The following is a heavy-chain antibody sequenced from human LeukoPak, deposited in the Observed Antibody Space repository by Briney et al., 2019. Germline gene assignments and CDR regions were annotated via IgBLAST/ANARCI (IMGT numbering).Heavy chain of an antibody. J-gene: IGHJ3*02. D-gene: IGHD6-19*01. CDR2: IFYSGST. CDR1: GGSISSYY. Sequence: SETLSLTCTVSGGSISSYYWSWIRQPPGKGLERMGYIFYSGSTNYNPSLKSRVTISVDTYKNHFSLKLSSVTAADTAVYYCARDRTPYSSGWYKDAFDIWGQGTMVTVSS. V-gene: IGHV4-59*01. CDR3: ARDRTPYSSGWYKDAFDI.